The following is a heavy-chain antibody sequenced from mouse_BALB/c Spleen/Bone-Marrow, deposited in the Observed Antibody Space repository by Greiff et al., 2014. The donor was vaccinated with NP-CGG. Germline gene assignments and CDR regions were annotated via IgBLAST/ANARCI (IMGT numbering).Heavy chain of an antibody. D-gene: IGHD1-1*01. V-gene: IGHV14-3*02. J-gene: IGHJ3*01. CDR3: AMYYYGSSLFAY. CDR1: GFNIKDTY. Sequence: EVKLMESGAELVKPGASVKLSCTASGFNIKDTYMHWVKQRPEQGLEWIGRIDPANGNTKYDSKFQGKATITADTSSNTAYLQLSSLTSEDTAVYYCAMYYYGSSLFAYWGQGTLVTVSA. CDR2: IDPANGNT.